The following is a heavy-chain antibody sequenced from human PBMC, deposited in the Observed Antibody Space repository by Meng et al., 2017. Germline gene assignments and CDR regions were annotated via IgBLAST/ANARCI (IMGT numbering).Heavy chain of an antibody. Sequence: SETLSLTCTVSGGSVSSGSYYWSWIRQPPGKGLEWIGYIYYSGSTNYNPSLKSRVTISVDTSKNQFSLKLSSVTAADTAVYYCARSSSVDTAMVTSYYYYYCGQAILTVSS. D-gene: IGHD5-18*01. CDR3: ARSSSVDTAMVTSYYYYY. V-gene: IGHV4-61*01. CDR2: IYYSGST. J-gene: IGHJ4*02. CDR1: GGSVSSGSYY.